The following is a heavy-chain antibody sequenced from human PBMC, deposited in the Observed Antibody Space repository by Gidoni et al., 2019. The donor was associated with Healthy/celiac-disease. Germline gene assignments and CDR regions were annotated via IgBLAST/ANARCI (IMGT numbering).Heavy chain of an antibody. J-gene: IGHJ5*02. CDR3: ARVLFRGSGAKTRGYNWFDP. D-gene: IGHD2-15*01. CDR2: INNSGST. V-gene: IGHV4-34*01. Sequence: QVQLQQWGAGLLKPSETLSLTCAVYGGSFSGYYWSWIRQPPGKGLEWLGEINNSGSTNYNPSLKSRVTISVDTSKNQFSLKLSSVTAADTAVYYCARVLFRGSGAKTRGYNWFDPWGQGTLVTVSS. CDR1: GGSFSGYY.